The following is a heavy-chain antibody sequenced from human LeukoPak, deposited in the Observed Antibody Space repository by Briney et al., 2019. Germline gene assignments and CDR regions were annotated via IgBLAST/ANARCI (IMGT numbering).Heavy chain of an antibody. Sequence: GGSLGLSCAASGFTFSSYDMHWVRQATGKGLEWVSAIGTAGDTYYPGSVKGRFTISRENAKNSLYLQMNSLRAGDTAVYYCARGSKNCSSTSCYGDDYYYGMDVWGQGTTVTVSS. CDR1: GFTFSSYD. D-gene: IGHD2-2*01. CDR2: IGTAGDT. V-gene: IGHV3-13*01. CDR3: ARGSKNCSSTSCYGDDYYYGMDV. J-gene: IGHJ6*02.